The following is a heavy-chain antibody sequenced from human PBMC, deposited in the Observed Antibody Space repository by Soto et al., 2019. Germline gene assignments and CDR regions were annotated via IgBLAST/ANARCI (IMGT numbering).Heavy chain of an antibody. CDR3: ARDPGITGTQNFDY. Sequence: QVQLVQSGAEVKKPGASVKVSCKASGYTFTGYYMHWVRQAPGQGLEWMGWINPNSGGTNYAQKFQGRVTMTRDTSISTAYMELSRLRSDDTAVYDCARDPGITGTQNFDYWCQGTLVTVSS. CDR2: INPNSGGT. CDR1: GYTFTGYY. V-gene: IGHV1-2*02. J-gene: IGHJ4*02. D-gene: IGHD1-7*01.